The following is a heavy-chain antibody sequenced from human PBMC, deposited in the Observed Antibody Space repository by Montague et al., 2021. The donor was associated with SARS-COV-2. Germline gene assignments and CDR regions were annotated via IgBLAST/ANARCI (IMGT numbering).Heavy chain of an antibody. CDR3: ARDIAVAGLSDY. Sequence: TLSLTCTVSGGSISSGSYYWSWIRQPAGKGLEWIGRISISGSTNYNPSLKSRVTISVDTSKNQFSLKLSSVTAVDTAVYYCARDIAVAGLSDYWGQGTLVAVSS. CDR2: ISISGST. CDR1: GGSISSGSYY. J-gene: IGHJ4*02. D-gene: IGHD6-19*01. V-gene: IGHV4-61*02.